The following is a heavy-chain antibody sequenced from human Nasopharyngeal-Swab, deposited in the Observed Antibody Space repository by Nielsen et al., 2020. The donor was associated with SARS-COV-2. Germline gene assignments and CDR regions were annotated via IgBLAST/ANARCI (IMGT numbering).Heavy chain of an antibody. CDR3: ARDYDYYDSSGNSNWFDP. J-gene: IGHJ5*02. CDR2: IYTSGST. CDR1: GGSISSYY. V-gene: IGHV4-4*07. D-gene: IGHD3-22*01. Sequence: SETLSLTCTVSGGSISSYYLSWIRQPAGKGLEWIGRIYTSGSTNYNPSLKSRVTMSVDTSKNQFSLKLSSVTAADTAVYYCARDYDYYDSSGNSNWFDPWGQGTLVTVSS.